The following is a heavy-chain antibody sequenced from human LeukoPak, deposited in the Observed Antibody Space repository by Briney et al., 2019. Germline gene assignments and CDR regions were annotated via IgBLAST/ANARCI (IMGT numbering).Heavy chain of an antibody. CDR3: ARHVSLFGSGNYAYYYYYMDV. J-gene: IGHJ6*03. D-gene: IGHD3-10*01. CDR2: IYYSGST. CDR1: GDSISNSSCY. Sequence: PSETLSLTCSVSGDSISNSSCYWGWIRQPPGKGLEWIGTIYYSGSTYYNPSLKRRVTISADTSKNQFSLKLNSVTAADTAVYYCARHVSLFGSGNYAYYYYYMDVWGKGTTVTVSS. V-gene: IGHV4-39*01.